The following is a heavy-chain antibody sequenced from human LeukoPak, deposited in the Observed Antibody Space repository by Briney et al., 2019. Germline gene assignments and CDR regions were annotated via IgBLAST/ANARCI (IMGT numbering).Heavy chain of an antibody. CDR1: GFTFSDYY. CDR2: ISSSGSTI. J-gene: IGHJ4*02. CDR3: ARTFSNSSPQGQLFDY. Sequence: GGSLRLSCAASGFTFSDYYMSWIRQAPGKGLEWVSYISSSGSTIYYADSVKGRFTISRDNSKNTLYLQMNSLRAEDTAVYYCARTFSNSSPQGQLFDYWGQGTLVTVSS. V-gene: IGHV3-11*01. D-gene: IGHD6-13*01.